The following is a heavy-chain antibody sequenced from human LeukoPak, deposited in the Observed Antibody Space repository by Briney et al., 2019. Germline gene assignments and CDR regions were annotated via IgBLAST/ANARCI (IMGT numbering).Heavy chain of an antibody. CDR2: INQDGSQK. CDR3: ARLKDDVTKLDY. CDR1: GFTFSTYW. J-gene: IGHJ4*02. D-gene: IGHD2-8*01. Sequence: GSLRLSCAASGFTFSTYWMSWVRQAPGKGLEWVANINQDGSQKRYVDSVQGRFTISRDNTKNSLFLQMNSLRAEDTAVYYCARLKDDVTKLDYWGQGTLVTVSS. V-gene: IGHV3-7*01.